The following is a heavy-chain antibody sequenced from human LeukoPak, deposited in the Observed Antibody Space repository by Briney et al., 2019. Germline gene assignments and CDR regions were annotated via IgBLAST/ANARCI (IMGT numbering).Heavy chain of an antibody. J-gene: IGHJ5*02. CDR1: GFTFSSYA. CDR3: ARDNYGVRGRWFDP. V-gene: IGHV3-30-3*01. CDR2: ISYDGSNK. Sequence: QTGGSLRLSCAASGFTFSSYALHWVRQAPGKGLEWVAVISYDGSNKYYADSVKGRFTISRDNSKNTLYLQMNSLRAEDTAVYYCARDNYGVRGRWFDPWGQGTLVTVSS. D-gene: IGHD4-17*01.